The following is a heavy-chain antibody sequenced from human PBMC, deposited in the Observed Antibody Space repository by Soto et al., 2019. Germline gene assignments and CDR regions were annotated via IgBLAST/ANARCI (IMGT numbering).Heavy chain of an antibody. CDR1: GFTFISYW. V-gene: IGHV3-7*01. D-gene: IGHD3-16*01. CDR2: IKQDGSEK. Sequence: GGSLRLSCAAPGFTFISYWMSWGRQAPGKGLEWVANIKQDGSEKYYVDSVKGRFTISRDNAKNSLYLQMNSLRAEDTAVYYCARDWAPYGMDVWGQGTTVTVSS. CDR3: ARDWAPYGMDV. J-gene: IGHJ6*02.